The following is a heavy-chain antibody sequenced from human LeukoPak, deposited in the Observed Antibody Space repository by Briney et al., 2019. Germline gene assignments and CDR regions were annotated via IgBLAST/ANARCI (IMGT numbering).Heavy chain of an antibody. D-gene: IGHD7-27*01. CDR2: ISTGGSTI. CDR1: GFTFSDYY. Sequence: GGSLRLSCAASGFTFSDYYTSWIRQAPGKGLEWVSYISTGGSTIYYADSVKGRFTISRDNSKNTLYPQMNSLRAEDTAVYYCAKDLGTLGDYWGQGTLVTVSS. V-gene: IGHV3-11*04. CDR3: AKDLGTLGDY. J-gene: IGHJ4*02.